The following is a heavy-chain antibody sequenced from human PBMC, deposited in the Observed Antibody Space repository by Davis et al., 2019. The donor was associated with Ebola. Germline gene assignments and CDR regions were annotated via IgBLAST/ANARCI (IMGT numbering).Heavy chain of an antibody. CDR2: INPNSGGT. Sequence: ASVKVSCKASGYTFTNYYMHWVRQAPGQRLEWMGRINPNSGGTSYAQKFQGRVTMTGDTSIATAYMEVSSLRTDDTAVFYCAREPINYYHGMDVWGTGTTVTVSS. CDR3: AREPINYYHGMDV. V-gene: IGHV1-2*06. J-gene: IGHJ6*04. CDR1: GYTFTNYY.